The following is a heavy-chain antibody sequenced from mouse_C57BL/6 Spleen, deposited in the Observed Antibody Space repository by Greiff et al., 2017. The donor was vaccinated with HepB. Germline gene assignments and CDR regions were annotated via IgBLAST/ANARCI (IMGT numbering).Heavy chain of an antibody. CDR2: INPSSGYT. J-gene: IGHJ3*01. D-gene: IGHD2-4*01. V-gene: IGHV1-7*01. Sequence: VQLQESGAELAKPGASVKLSCKASGYTFTSYWMHWVKQRPGQGLEWIGYINPSSGYTKYNQKFKDKATLTAEKSSSTAYMQLSSLTYEDSAVYYCADDYEGFAYWGQGTLVTVSA. CDR1: GYTFTSYW. CDR3: ADDYEGFAY.